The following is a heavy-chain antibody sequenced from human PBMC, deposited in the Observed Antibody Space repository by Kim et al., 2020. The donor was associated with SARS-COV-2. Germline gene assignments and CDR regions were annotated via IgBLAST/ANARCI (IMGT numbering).Heavy chain of an antibody. Sequence: GGSLRLSCTASGFTFSSYAMHWVRQAPGKGLEWVAVISYDGSNKYYVDSVKGRFTISRDNSKNTLYLQMNSLRAEDTAVYYCARAEYDYYYGMDVWGQGTTVTVSS. CDR2: ISYDGSNK. V-gene: IGHV3-30*04. CDR1: GFTFSSYA. CDR3: ARAEYDYYYGMDV. J-gene: IGHJ6*02.